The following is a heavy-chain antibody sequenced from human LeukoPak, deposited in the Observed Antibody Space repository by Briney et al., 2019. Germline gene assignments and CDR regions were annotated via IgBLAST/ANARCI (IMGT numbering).Heavy chain of an antibody. CDR3: AREGPIVEATTGGSRMDY. CDR2: IYHSGST. D-gene: IGHD1-26*01. CDR1: GGSISSGGYY. J-gene: IGHJ4*02. Sequence: PSQTLSLTCTVSGGSISSGGYYWSWIRQPPGKGLEWIGYIYHSGSTYYNPSLKSRVTISVDRSKNQFSLKLSSVTAADTAVYYCAREGPIVEATTGGSRMDYWGQGTLVTVSS. V-gene: IGHV4-30-2*01.